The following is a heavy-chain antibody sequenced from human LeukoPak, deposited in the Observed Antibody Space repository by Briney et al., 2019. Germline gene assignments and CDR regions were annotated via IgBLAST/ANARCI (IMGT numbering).Heavy chain of an antibody. CDR3: AREHDYGDYDPDY. D-gene: IGHD4-17*01. V-gene: IGHV3-21*01. Sequence: GGSLRLSCAASTFTFSSDAMNWVRQAPGKGLEWVSSISSSSSYIYYADSVKGRFTISRDNAKNSLYLQMNSLRAEDTAVYYCAREHDYGDYDPDYWGQGTLVTVSS. J-gene: IGHJ4*02. CDR2: ISSSSSYI. CDR1: TFTFSSDA.